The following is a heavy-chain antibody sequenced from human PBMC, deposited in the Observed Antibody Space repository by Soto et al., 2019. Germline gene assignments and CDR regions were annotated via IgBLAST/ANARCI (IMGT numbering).Heavy chain of an antibody. V-gene: IGHV1-18*01. CDR3: ARVALVRAILTETRGFDY. CDR1: GYTFSSYG. CDR2: ISGYNGNP. Sequence: QVQLVQSGAEVKKPGASVKVSCKASGYTFSSYGVSWVRQAPGQGLEWMGWISGYNGNPKYAQKFQGRGAMATDTSTSTDYMEVRSLTSDATAVYFCARVALVRAILTETRGFDYWGQGTLVTVFS. J-gene: IGHJ4*02. D-gene: IGHD3-10*01.